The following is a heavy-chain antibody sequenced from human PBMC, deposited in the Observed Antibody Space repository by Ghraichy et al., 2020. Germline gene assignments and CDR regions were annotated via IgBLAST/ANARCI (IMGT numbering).Heavy chain of an antibody. CDR2: IDWADDK. D-gene: IGHD4-17*01. CDR1: GFSLNTDQMC. V-gene: IGHV2-70*12. CDR3: ARNGDYVGSFDY. J-gene: IGHJ4*02. Sequence: SGPTLVKPTQTLTLTCAFSGFSLNTDQMCVNWIRQPPGKALEWLARIDWADDKYYSTSLKTRLTISKDTSKNHVVLTMTNMDPVDTGTYFCARNGDYVGSFDYWGQGILVTVSS.